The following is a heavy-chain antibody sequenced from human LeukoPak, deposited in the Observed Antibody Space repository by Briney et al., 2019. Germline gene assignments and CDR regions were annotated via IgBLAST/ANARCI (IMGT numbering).Heavy chain of an antibody. V-gene: IGHV3-11*03. CDR1: GFTFSHYY. J-gene: IGHJ4*02. CDR3: ARFAGSGSYVDY. Sequence: GRSLRLAWAASGFTFSHYYISWIRHAAGKGLEWVSYISSSSSYTNYADSGQGRFNISRDNAKNSLYLQMNSLRAEDTAVYYCARFAGSGSYVDYWGQGTLVTVCS. D-gene: IGHD3-10*01. CDR2: ISSSSSYT.